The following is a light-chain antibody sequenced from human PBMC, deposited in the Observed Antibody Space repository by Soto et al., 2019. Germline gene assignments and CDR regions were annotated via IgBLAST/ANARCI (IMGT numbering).Light chain of an antibody. CDR3: QTWGTGFWV. V-gene: IGLV4-69*01. J-gene: IGLJ3*02. CDR1: SGHSSNA. CDR2: LDSDGSH. Sequence: QLVLTQSPSASASLGASVKLTCTLSSGHSSNAIVWHQQQPEKGPRYLMKLDSDGSHIKGDGIPDRFSGSSSGAERYLTISRLQSEDEADYYCQTWGTGFWVFGGGTKLTVL.